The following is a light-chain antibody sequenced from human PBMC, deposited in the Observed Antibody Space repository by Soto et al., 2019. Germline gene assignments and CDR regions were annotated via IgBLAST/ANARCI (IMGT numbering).Light chain of an antibody. J-gene: IGKJ1*01. CDR1: QDIGTW. CDR3: QQSYSTPQT. V-gene: IGKV1-5*03. Sequence: DIQMTQSPSTLSASVGDRVTITCRASQDIGTWLAWYQQKPEKAPKVLIYRASHLESGVPSRFSGSGSGTDFTLTISSLQPEDFATYYCQQSYSTPQTFGQGTKVEIK. CDR2: RAS.